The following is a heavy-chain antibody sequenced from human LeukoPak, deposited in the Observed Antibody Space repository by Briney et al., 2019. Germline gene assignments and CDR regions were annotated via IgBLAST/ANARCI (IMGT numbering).Heavy chain of an antibody. CDR2: VSYDGNDG. V-gene: IGHV3-30*18. J-gene: IGHJ4*02. D-gene: IGHD1-14*01. CDR3: AKLARNDGSYYFDY. CDR1: GCNFTYNA. Sequence: GGSLRLSCIGSGCNFTYNAFYWVRQAPGKGLEWVAVVSYDGNDGYYADSVKGRFIISRDNSQNTVTLQMNNLRVDDTAIYYCAKLARNDGSYYFDYWGQGTLVTVSS.